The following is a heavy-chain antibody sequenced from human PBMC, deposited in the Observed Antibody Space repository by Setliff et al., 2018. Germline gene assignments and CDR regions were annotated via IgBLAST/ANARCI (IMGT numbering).Heavy chain of an antibody. CDR2: VWFDGSNK. D-gene: IGHD1-20*01. Sequence: GGSLRLSCATSGFTFSSYAMHWVRQAPGKGLEWVAQVWFDGSNKYYADSVRGRFTISRDDVSKSLYLQMSSLRAEDTAIYYCASPPIRQYNYYMDVWGKGTTVTVSS. J-gene: IGHJ6*04. CDR1: GFTFSSYA. CDR3: ASPPIRQYNYYMDV. V-gene: IGHV3-33*01.